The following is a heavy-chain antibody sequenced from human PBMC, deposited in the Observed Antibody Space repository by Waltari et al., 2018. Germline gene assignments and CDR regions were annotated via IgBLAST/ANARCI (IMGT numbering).Heavy chain of an antibody. Sequence: EVQLLESGGGLVQPGGSLRLSCAASGFTFISYAMTWVRQAPGQGLGGFSSISGPALTTFYADSVKGRFSVSRDNSKNTLYLQINGLRADDTAVYYCAKAGGIAAAEFQFDFWGRGTLVTVSS. V-gene: IGHV3-23*01. CDR1: GFTFISYA. CDR2: ISGPALTT. J-gene: IGHJ4*02. D-gene: IGHD6-13*01. CDR3: AKAGGIAAAEFQFDF.